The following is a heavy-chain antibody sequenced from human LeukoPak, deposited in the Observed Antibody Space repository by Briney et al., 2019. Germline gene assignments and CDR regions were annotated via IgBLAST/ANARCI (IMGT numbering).Heavy chain of an antibody. J-gene: IGHJ5*02. V-gene: IGHV1-18*01. CDR2: ISVYNGNT. D-gene: IGHD3-22*01. CDR1: GYIFTSYG. CDR3: ARDINGYYYDSHGYYPTDL. Sequence: GASVKVSCKASGYIFTSYGISWVRQAPGQGLEWMGWISVYNGNTNYPQRLQGRVTMTTDTSTTTAYMELRSLRSDDTAVYYGARDINGYYYDSHGYYPTDLWGQGTLVTVSS.